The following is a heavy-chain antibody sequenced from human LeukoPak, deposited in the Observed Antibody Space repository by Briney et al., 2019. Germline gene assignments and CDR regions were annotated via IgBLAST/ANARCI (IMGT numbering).Heavy chain of an antibody. V-gene: IGHV3-21*04. D-gene: IGHD6-19*01. CDR1: GFSFSSYN. CDR2: ITSSSTYT. CDR3: AGDKTTGGWYEFDY. J-gene: IGHJ4*02. Sequence: GGSLRLSCAASGFSFSSYNMNWVRQTPGKGLEWVSSITSSSTYTFYADSVKGRFTISRDNARNSLYLQMNSLRAEDTAVYYCAGDKTTGGWYEFDYWGQGTLVTVSS.